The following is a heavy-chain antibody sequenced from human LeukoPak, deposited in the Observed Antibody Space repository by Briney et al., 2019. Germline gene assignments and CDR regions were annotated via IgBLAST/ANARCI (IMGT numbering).Heavy chain of an antibody. CDR3: AKSYFDYSTYYSYYFNL. Sequence: SETLSLTCTVSGGSISSGYWSWIRQPPGRGLEWIGYIYTSGSTNYNPSLKSRVTISVDTSKNQFALKLSSVTAADSAVYYCAKSYFDYSTYYSYYFNLWGQGALVTISS. CDR2: IYTSGST. J-gene: IGHJ4*02. V-gene: IGHV4-4*09. CDR1: GGSISSGY. D-gene: IGHD4-11*01.